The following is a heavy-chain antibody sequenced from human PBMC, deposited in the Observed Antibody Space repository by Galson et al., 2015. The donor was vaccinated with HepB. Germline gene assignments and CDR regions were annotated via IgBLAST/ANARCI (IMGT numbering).Heavy chain of an antibody. Sequence: SLRLSCAASGFTFTSYAMHWVRQAPGKGLEWMAVISYDGINKYHADSVKGRFTISRDNSRNTLYLQMNSLRAEDTAVYYCARGRYYGSGSYYFDSWGQGTLVTVSS. CDR3: ARGRYYGSGSYYFDS. CDR2: ISYDGINK. V-gene: IGHV3-30-3*01. CDR1: GFTFTSYA. D-gene: IGHD3-10*01. J-gene: IGHJ4*02.